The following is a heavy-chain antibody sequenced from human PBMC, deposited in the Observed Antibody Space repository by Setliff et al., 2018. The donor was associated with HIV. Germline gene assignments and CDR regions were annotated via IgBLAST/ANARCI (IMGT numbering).Heavy chain of an antibody. D-gene: IGHD5-12*01. J-gene: IGHJ4*02. CDR2: INHRGST. CDR3: ARMYSGYDWSPAGARTRYFDY. V-gene: IGHV4-34*01. Sequence: SETLSLTCAVYGGSFSDYYWTWIRQSPGKGLEWIGEINHRGSTNYNPSLKSRVTVSVDTSKNQFSLKLSSVTAADTAVYYCARMYSGYDWSPAGARTRYFDYWGQGTLVTVSS. CDR1: GGSFSDYY.